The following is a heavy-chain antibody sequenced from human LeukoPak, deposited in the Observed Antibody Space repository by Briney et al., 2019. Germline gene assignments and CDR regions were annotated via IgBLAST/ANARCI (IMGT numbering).Heavy chain of an antibody. D-gene: IGHD3-9*01. J-gene: IGHJ4*02. V-gene: IGHV1-2*02. CDR1: GYTFTGYY. CDR3: ARQQAEYDILTGYYKTGYFDC. CDR2: INPNSGGT. Sequence: ASVKVSCKASGYTFTGYYMHWVRQAPGQGLEWMGWINPNSGGTNYAQKFQGRVTMTRDTSISTAYMELSRLRSDDTAVYYCARQQAEYDILTGYYKTGYFDCWGQGTLVTVSS.